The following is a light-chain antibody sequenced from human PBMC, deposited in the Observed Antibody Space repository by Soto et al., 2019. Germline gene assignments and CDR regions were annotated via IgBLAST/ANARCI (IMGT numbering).Light chain of an antibody. J-gene: IGKJ1*01. CDR1: QSIDHRY. V-gene: IGKV3-20*01. Sequence: EIVLTQSPGTLSSSPGERATLSCRASQSIDHRYFAWYQHKPGQAPRPLIYATSSRDTGIPDRFGGSGSGTDFTLTINRLEPEDFAVYYCQQYFASSWTFGQGTKVDIK. CDR2: ATS. CDR3: QQYFASSWT.